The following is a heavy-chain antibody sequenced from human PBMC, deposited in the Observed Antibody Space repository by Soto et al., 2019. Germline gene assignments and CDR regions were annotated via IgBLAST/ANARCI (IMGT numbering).Heavy chain of an antibody. CDR1: GGSINDFY. D-gene: IGHD6-6*01. V-gene: IGHV4-59*01. Sequence: QVQLQESGPGLVKASETLSLTCTVSGGSINDFYWRWIRQPPGKGLEWIGYIYYSGRTDYNPSLKGRVTISVDTSKNQFSLKVRSVTAADTAVYYCARVGGVAARTFDYWGQGTLVTVSS. CDR2: IYYSGRT. CDR3: ARVGGVAARTFDY. J-gene: IGHJ4*02.